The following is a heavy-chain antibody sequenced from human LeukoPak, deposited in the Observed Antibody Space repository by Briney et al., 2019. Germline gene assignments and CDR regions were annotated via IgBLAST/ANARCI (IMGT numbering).Heavy chain of an antibody. CDR1: GFTFSSYG. V-gene: IGHV3-30*02. J-gene: IGHJ4*02. CDR3: AKVGAPVFTTGAY. D-gene: IGHD5/OR15-5a*01. Sequence: GRSLRLSCAASGFTFSSYGMHWVRQAPGKGLEWVAFIRYDGSNKYYADSVKGRFTISRDNSKNTLYLQMNSLRAEDTAVYYCAKVGAPVFTTGAYWXQGTLVTVSS. CDR2: IRYDGSNK.